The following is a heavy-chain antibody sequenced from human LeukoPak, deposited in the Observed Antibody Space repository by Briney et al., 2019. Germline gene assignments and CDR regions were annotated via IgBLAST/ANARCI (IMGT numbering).Heavy chain of an antibody. CDR3: ARVRGGTWYGMDV. J-gene: IGHJ6*02. V-gene: IGHV3-7*01. Sequence: PGGSLRLSCAGSGFTFSNHWMSWVRQAPGKGLECVANIKQDGSEKYYVDSVKGRFTISRDNAENSLYLQMNSLRAEDTAVYYCARVRGGTWYGMDVWGQGTTVTGS. D-gene: IGHD3-10*01. CDR2: IKQDGSEK. CDR1: GFTFSNHW.